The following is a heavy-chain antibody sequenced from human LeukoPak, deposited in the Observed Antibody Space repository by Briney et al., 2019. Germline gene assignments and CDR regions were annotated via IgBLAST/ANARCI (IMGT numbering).Heavy chain of an antibody. V-gene: IGHV4-59*01. CDR3: ARSESSSWPFDY. J-gene: IGHJ4*02. D-gene: IGHD6-13*01. CDR1: GGSISSYY. Sequence: KPSETLSLTCTVSGGSISSYYWSWIRQPPGKGLEWIGYIYYSGSTNYNPSLKSRVTISVDTSKNQFSLKLSSVTAADTAVYYCARSESSSWPFDYWGQGTLVTVSS. CDR2: IYYSGST.